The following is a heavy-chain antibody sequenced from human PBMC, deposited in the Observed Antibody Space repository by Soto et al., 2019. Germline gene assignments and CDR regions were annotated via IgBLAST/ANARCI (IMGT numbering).Heavy chain of an antibody. D-gene: IGHD3-10*01. V-gene: IGHV4-31*03. CDR2: IYYSGST. Sequence: PSDTLFRTCTFSSCSIVSCGFYLIWFRQHPGKGLEWIGYIYYSGSTYYHPSFKSRVTISVDTSKNQFSLMLSFVTAADTAVYYCARAYGSGYMDVWGQGTTVS. CDR1: SCSIVSCGFY. CDR3: ARAYGSGYMDV. J-gene: IGHJ6*02.